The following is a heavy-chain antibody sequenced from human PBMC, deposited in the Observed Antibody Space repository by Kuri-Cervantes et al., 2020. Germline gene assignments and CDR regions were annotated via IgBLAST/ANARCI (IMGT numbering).Heavy chain of an antibody. D-gene: IGHD3-22*01. Sequence: SETLSLTCTVSGGSISSSSYYWGWIRQPPGKGLEWIGSIYYSGSTYYNPSLKSRVTISVDTAKNQFSLKLSTVTAADTAVYYCASEYYYDSSGYYLGQGNLVTVSS. V-gene: IGHV4-39*07. CDR1: GGSISSSSYY. J-gene: IGHJ4*02. CDR2: IYYSGST. CDR3: ASEYYYDSSGYY.